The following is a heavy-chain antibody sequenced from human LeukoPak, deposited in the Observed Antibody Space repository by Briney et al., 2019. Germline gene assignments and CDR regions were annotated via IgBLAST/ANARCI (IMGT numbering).Heavy chain of an antibody. V-gene: IGHV1-2*02. D-gene: IGHD5-18*01. J-gene: IGHJ4*02. CDR2: INPNSGGT. Sequence: GASVKVSCKASGYTFTGYYMHWVRQAPGQGLEWMGWINPNSGGTNYAQKFQGRVTMTRDTSISTAYMELSRLRSDDTAVYYCARVGIRGYSYGKVDYWGQGTLVTVSP. CDR3: ARVGIRGYSYGKVDY. CDR1: GYTFTGYY.